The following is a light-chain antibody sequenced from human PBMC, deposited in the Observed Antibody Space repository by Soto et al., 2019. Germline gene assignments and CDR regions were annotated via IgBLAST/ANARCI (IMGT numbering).Light chain of an antibody. CDR3: SSHTGSTVV. J-gene: IGLJ2*01. Sequence: QPVSVSGSPGQSITISCTGTSSDVGTYNYVSWYQQHPGKAPKLMIYDVSNRPSGVSNRFSGSKSGNTASLTISGLQAEDEADYYCSSHTGSTVVFGGGTKLTVL. CDR2: DVS. V-gene: IGLV2-14*01. CDR1: SSDVGTYNY.